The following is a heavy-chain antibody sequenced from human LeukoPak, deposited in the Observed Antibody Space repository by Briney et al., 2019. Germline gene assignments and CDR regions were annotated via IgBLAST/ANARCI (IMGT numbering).Heavy chain of an antibody. CDR3: ARNRGGQQFDC. CDR1: GFTFSDYW. V-gene: IGHV3-7*01. J-gene: IGHJ4*02. Sequence: GGSLRLSCAASGFTFSDYWIDWVRQAPGQGLEWVANINTDGSTTNYAESVRGRFTISRDNTRNSLSLQMNNLRDEDTAVYYCARNRGGQQFDCWGQGTLLTVSS. D-gene: IGHD3-10*01. CDR2: INTDGSTT.